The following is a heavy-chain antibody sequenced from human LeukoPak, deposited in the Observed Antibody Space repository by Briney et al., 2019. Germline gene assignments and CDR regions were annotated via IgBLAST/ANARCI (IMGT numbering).Heavy chain of an antibody. CDR3: AKDGGGWYTSGWYYFDS. D-gene: IGHD6-19*01. V-gene: IGHV3-23*01. J-gene: IGHJ4*02. Sequence: GGSLRLSCAASGFTFDNYAMNWVRQAPGKGLEWVSGISGSGSNTYYANSVKGRFTISRDNSKNTVHLRMNSLRAEDTALYYCAKDGGGWYTSGWYYFDSWGQGTLVTVSS. CDR1: GFTFDNYA. CDR2: ISGSGSNT.